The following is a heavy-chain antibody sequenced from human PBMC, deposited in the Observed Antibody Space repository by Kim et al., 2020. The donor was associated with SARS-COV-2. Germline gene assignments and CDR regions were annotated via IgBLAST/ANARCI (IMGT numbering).Heavy chain of an antibody. CDR3: ARSSGYSYFDI. Sequence: GGSLRLSCAASGFTFSSYAMNWVRQAPGKGLEWVADITYDGSTIYYADSVKGRFTISRDNSKNTLYLQMNSLRAEDTAVYYCARSSGYSYFDIWGQGTMVTVSS. V-gene: IGHV3-30*04. J-gene: IGHJ3*02. CDR2: ITYDGSTI. CDR1: GFTFSSYA. D-gene: IGHD3-22*01.